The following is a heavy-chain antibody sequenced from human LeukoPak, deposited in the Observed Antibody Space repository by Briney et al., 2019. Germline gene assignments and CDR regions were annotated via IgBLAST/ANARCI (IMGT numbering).Heavy chain of an antibody. CDR2: IIPILGIA. D-gene: IGHD6-6*01. CDR1: GGTFSSYA. Sequence: GASVKVSCKASGGTFSSYAISWVRQAPGQGLEWMGRIIPILGIANYAQKFQGRVTITADKSTSTAYMELSSLRSEDTAVYYCARDVPLYSSSSGPSNWFDPWGQGTLVTVSS. CDR3: ARDVPLYSSSSGPSNWFDP. V-gene: IGHV1-69*04. J-gene: IGHJ5*02.